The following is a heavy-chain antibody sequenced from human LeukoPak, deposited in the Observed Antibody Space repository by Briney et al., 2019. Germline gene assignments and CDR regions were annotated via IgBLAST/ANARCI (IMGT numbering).Heavy chain of an antibody. J-gene: IGHJ4*02. D-gene: IGHD6-25*01. CDR1: GGSGSSDSHY. CDR2: IYYSGST. Sequence: PSETLSLTCTVSGGSGSSDSHYWSWIRQPPGKGLEWIGYIYYSGSTNYNPSLKSRVTISIDTSKNQFSLKLSSVTAADTAVYYCARTVSATPQVFDYWGQGTLVTVSS. V-gene: IGHV4-61*01. CDR3: ARTVSATPQVFDY.